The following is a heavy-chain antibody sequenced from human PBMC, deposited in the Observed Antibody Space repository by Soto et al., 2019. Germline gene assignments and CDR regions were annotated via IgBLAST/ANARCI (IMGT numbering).Heavy chain of an antibody. D-gene: IGHD2-2*01. Sequence: IRQPPGKGLEWIGEINHSGSTNYNPSLKSLVTISVDTSKNQFSLKLSSVTAADTAVYYCARDHGFLAGIRYASWGLGTRVPVS. CDR2: INHSGST. J-gene: IGHJ4*02. V-gene: IGHV4-34*01. CDR3: ARDHGFLAGIRYAS.